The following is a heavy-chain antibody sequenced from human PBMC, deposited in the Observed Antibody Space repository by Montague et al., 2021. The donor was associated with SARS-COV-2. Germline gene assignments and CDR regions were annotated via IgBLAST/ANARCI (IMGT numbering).Heavy chain of an antibody. CDR2: IYYSVDT. V-gene: IGHV4-61*08. Sequence: SETLSLTCTVSGASVNSGDFYWSWIRQAPGKGLEWMGYIYYSVDTNYXXXLKSRISISVDRSMNQLSLKLSSVTAADTAVYFCTRNAHYGSASYYIDYWGLGTVVIVSS. D-gene: IGHD3-10*01. CDR3: TRNAHYGSASYYIDY. J-gene: IGHJ4*02. CDR1: GASVNSGDFY.